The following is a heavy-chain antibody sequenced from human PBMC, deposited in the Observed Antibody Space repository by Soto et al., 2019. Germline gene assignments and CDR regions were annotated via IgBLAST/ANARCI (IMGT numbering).Heavy chain of an antibody. D-gene: IGHD2-8*01. V-gene: IGHV1-2*04. CDR2: INPNSGGT. CDR3: ARAVMAQGSTNSAY. Sequence: ASVKVSCKASGYTFTGYYMHWVRRATGQGLEWMGWINPNSGGTNYAQKFQGWVTMTRDTSISTAYMELSRLRSDDTAVYYCARAVMAQGSTNSAYWGQGTLVTVSS. J-gene: IGHJ4*02. CDR1: GYTFTGYY.